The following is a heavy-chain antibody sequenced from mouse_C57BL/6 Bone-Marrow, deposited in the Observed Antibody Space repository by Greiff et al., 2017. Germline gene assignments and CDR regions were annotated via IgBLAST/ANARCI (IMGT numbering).Heavy chain of an antibody. CDR1: GYTFTSYW. D-gene: IGHD1-1*01. Sequence: QVQLQQPGAELVKPGASVKLSCKASGYTFTSYWMHWVTQRPGQGLEWIGMIHPNSGSTNYNEKFKSKATLTVDKSSSTAYMQLSRLTSEDSAVYYCARENYYGRGVYYFDYWGQGTTLTVSS. CDR2: IHPNSGST. CDR3: ARENYYGRGVYYFDY. J-gene: IGHJ2*01. V-gene: IGHV1-64*01.